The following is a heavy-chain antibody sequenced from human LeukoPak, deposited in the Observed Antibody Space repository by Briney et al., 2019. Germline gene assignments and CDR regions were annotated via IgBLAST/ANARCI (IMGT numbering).Heavy chain of an antibody. D-gene: IGHD6-6*01. CDR1: GFTFSSYA. J-gene: IGHJ3*01. V-gene: IGHV3-7*03. CDR2: INSDGSEG. CDR3: ARSSYSSSSSV. Sequence: GGSLRPSCAASGFTFSSYAMSWSRQAPGKGLEWVASINSDGSEGYYADVVKGRFTISRDNAKNSLYLQINSLRAEDTAVYYCARSSYSSSSSVWGQGTMVTVSS.